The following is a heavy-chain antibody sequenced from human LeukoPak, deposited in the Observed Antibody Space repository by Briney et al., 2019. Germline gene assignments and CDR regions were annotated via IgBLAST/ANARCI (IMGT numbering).Heavy chain of an antibody. CDR3: AREKDGYNTGDFDY. D-gene: IGHD5-24*01. J-gene: IGHJ4*02. CDR1: GGSISSTTSY. V-gene: IGHV4-39*02. CDR2: IYYSGST. Sequence: PSETLSLTCAVSGGSISSTTSYWGWIRQPPGKGLEWIGSIYYSGSTYYNPSLKSRVTISVDTSKNQFSLKLSSVTAADTAVYYCAREKDGYNTGDFDYWGRGTLVTVSS.